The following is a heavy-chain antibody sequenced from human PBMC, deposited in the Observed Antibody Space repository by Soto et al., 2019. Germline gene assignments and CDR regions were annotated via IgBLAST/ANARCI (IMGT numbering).Heavy chain of an antibody. V-gene: IGHV1-18*01. CDR3: ARGCGTAVTTHYLDF. J-gene: IGHJ4*02. CDR2: IRSHTGNT. Sequence: QVEVVQSGPEVKKPGASVKVSCKASGYNFNACGISWVRQAPGQGLEWMGWIRSHTGNTNYAQNLQGRVTMTTDTSPTTVYMELRSLTSADTAVYYCARGCGTAVTTHYLDFWGQGSLVTVSS. D-gene: IGHD4-17*01. CDR1: GYNFNACG.